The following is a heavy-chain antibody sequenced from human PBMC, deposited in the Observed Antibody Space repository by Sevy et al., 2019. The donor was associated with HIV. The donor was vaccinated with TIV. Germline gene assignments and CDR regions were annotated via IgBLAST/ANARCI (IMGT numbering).Heavy chain of an antibody. D-gene: IGHD2-15*01. CDR3: VRDGLASATDFDY. CDR2: IKEDGSDK. CDR1: GFTFSNYW. V-gene: IGHV3-7*01. J-gene: IGHJ4*02. Sequence: GGSLRLSCEVSGFTFSNYWMTWVRQAPGKGLEWVANIKEDGSDKYYGDSVKGRFSSSRDNAKNSLYLEMNSLRAEDTAVYYCVRDGLASATDFDYWGQGTLVTVSS.